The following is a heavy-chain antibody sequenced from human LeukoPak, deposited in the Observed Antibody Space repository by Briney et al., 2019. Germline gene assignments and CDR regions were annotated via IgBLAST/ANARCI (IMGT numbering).Heavy chain of an antibody. CDR2: ISYDGSNK. CDR3: AKGYFSDSSGYFDS. Sequence: GGSLRLSCAASGFTFSSYAMHWVRQAPGKGLEGVAVISYDGSNKYYADSVKGRFTISRDNAKNSLYLQMNSLRAEDTALYFCAKGYFSDSSGYFDSWGQGTLVTVSS. V-gene: IGHV3-30-3*01. J-gene: IGHJ4*02. CDR1: GFTFSSYA. D-gene: IGHD3-22*01.